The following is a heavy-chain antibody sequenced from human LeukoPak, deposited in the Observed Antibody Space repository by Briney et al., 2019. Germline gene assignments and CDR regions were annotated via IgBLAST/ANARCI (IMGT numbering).Heavy chain of an antibody. V-gene: IGHV1-2*06. Sequence: ASVKASCKASGYTFTGYYMHWVRQASGQGLEWMGRSNPNSGGTNYAQKFQGRVTMTRDTSISAAYMELSRLRSDDTAVYYCARDYAWSAAMVTWGQGTLVTVSS. J-gene: IGHJ5*02. D-gene: IGHD5-18*01. CDR1: GYTFTGYY. CDR2: SNPNSGGT. CDR3: ARDYAWSAAMVT.